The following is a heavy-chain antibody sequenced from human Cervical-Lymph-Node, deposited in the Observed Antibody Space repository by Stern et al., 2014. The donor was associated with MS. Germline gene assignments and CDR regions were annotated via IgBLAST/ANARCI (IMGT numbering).Heavy chain of an antibody. J-gene: IGHJ6*02. Sequence: VHLVESGGGVVQPGRSLRLSCAASGFTFSSYGMHWVRQAPGKGLEWVAVIWYDGSNKYYADSVKGRFTISRDNSKHTLYLQMTSLRAEDTAVYYCARDLWMFPIVVVPAADYYYYYGMDVWGQGTTVPVSS. CDR1: GFTFSSYG. V-gene: IGHV3-33*01. CDR3: ARDLWMFPIVVVPAADYYYYYGMDV. CDR2: IWYDGSNK. D-gene: IGHD2-2*01.